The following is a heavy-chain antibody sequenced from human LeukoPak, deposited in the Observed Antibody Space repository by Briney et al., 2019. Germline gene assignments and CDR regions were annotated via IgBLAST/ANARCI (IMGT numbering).Heavy chain of an antibody. CDR1: GFTFDDYA. CDR2: ISWNSGSI. J-gene: IGHJ4*02. V-gene: IGHV3-9*01. CDR3: ARQSSGIAATDKIDY. D-gene: IGHD6-13*01. Sequence: TGGSLRLSCAASGFTFDDYAMHWVRQAPGKGLEWVSGISWNSGSIGYADSVKGRFTISRDNAKNSLYLQMNSLRAEDTAIYYCARQSSGIAATDKIDYWGQGTLVTVSS.